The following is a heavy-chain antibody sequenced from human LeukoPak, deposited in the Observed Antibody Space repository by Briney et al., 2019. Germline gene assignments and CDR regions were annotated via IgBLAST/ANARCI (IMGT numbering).Heavy chain of an antibody. D-gene: IGHD6-19*01. CDR3: ARDLGSGWHENYYYGMDV. J-gene: IGHJ6*02. Sequence: PGGSLRLSCAASGFTFSSYSMNWVRQAPGKGLEWASSISSSSSYIYYADSVKGRFTISRDNAKNSLYLQMNSLRAEDTAVYYCARDLGSGWHENYYYGMDVWGQGTTVTVSS. V-gene: IGHV3-21*01. CDR1: GFTFSSYS. CDR2: ISSSSSYI.